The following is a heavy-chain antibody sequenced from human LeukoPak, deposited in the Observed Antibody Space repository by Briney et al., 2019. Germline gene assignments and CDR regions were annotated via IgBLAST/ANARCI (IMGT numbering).Heavy chain of an antibody. CDR1: GYTFTGYY. Sequence: VASVKVSCKASGYTFTGYYMHWVRQAPGQGLEWMGWINPNSGGTNYAQKFQGRVTMTRDTSISTAYMELSRLRSDDTAVYYCAREDPHTYNFDFWGPGTLVTVSS. CDR3: AREDPHTYNFDF. V-gene: IGHV1-2*02. CDR2: INPNSGGT. J-gene: IGHJ4*02. D-gene: IGHD1-1*01.